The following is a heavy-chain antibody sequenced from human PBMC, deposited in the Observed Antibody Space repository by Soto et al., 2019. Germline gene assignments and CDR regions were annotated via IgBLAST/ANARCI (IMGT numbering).Heavy chain of an antibody. CDR2: INHSGST. CDR1: GGPFSAYS. CDR3: ARARTAAPRFDY. Sequence: QVQLQQWGAGLLKPSETLPLTCAVYGGPFSAYSWSWIRQPPGKGLEWIGDINHSGSTNYNPSLESRVTISVDTSKKQCSLKLSSVTAADSAVYYCARARTAAPRFDYWGQGTLVTVSS. J-gene: IGHJ4*02. V-gene: IGHV4-34*01. D-gene: IGHD6-13*01.